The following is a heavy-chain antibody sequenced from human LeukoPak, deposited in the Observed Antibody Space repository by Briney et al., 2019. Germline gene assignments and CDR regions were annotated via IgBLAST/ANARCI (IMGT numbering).Heavy chain of an antibody. CDR3: AISPIVVVPAAMSYWFDP. J-gene: IGHJ5*02. D-gene: IGHD2-2*01. CDR2: INTNTGNP. CDR1: GYTFTSYA. Sequence: ASVKVSCKASGYTFTSYAMNWVRQAPGQGLEWMGWINTNTGNPTYAQGFTGRFVFSLDTSVSTAYLQISSLKAEDTAVYYCAISPIVVVPAAMSYWFDPWGQGTLVTVSS. V-gene: IGHV7-4-1*02.